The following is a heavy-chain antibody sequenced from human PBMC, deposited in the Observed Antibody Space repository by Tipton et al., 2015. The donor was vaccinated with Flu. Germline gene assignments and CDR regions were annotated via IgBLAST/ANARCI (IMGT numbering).Heavy chain of an antibody. CDR3: ARRDFSNYVSDPKSWFDS. CDR1: GGSIRSGNHY. Sequence: TLSLTCTVSGGSIRSGNHYWSWIRLLAGKALEWIGNIHRGGSALYNPSLSSRVTISADTSKNQFSLKLTSVTATDTAVYYCARRDFSNYVSDPKSWFDSWGQGTLVTVSS. J-gene: IGHJ5*01. D-gene: IGHD4-11*01. V-gene: IGHV4-61*09. CDR2: IHRGGSA.